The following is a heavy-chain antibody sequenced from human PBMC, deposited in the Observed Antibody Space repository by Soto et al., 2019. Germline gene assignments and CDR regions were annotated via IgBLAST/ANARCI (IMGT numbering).Heavy chain of an antibody. V-gene: IGHV3-30*18. D-gene: IGHD5-18*01. Sequence: LRLSCAASGFTFSRYGMHWVRQAPGKGLEWVALISYVGSKTYYADSVKGRFTISRDNSKNTLYLQMSSLRVEDTAVYYCAKVRLRDYSLGYVFDSWGQGTLVTVSS. CDR3: AKVRLRDYSLGYVFDS. CDR2: ISYVGSKT. J-gene: IGHJ4*02. CDR1: GFTFSRYG.